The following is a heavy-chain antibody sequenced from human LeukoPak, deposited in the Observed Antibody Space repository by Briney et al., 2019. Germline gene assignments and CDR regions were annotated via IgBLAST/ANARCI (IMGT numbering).Heavy chain of an antibody. CDR1: GGSISSSSYY. CDR2: IYYSGST. J-gene: IGHJ4*02. Sequence: SETLSLTCTVSGGSISSSSYYWGWIRQPPGKGLEWIGSIYYSGSTYYNPSLKSRVTISVDTSKNQFSLKLSSVTATDTAVYYCARHKQWLVHGFDYWGQGTLVTVSS. V-gene: IGHV4-39*01. D-gene: IGHD6-19*01. CDR3: ARHKQWLVHGFDY.